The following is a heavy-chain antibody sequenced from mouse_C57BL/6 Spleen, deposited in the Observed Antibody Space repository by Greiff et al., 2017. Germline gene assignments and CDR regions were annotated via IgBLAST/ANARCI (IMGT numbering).Heavy chain of an antibody. V-gene: IGHV1-55*01. CDR1: GYTFTSYW. J-gene: IGHJ4*01. CDR3: ARRGDYDGFLYAMDY. D-gene: IGHD2-4*01. Sequence: QVQLQQPGAELVKPGASVKMSCKASGYTFTSYWITWVTQRPGQGLEWIGDIYPGSGSTNYNETFKSKATLTVDTSSSTADKQLSSLTSEDSAVYYCARRGDYDGFLYAMDYWGQGTSVTVSS. CDR2: IYPGSGST.